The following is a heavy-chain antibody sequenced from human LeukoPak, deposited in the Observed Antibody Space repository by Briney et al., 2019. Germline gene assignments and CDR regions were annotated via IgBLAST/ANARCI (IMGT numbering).Heavy chain of an antibody. D-gene: IGHD6-13*01. CDR2: IYYSGST. V-gene: IGHV4-30-4*01. J-gene: IGHJ1*01. Sequence: SQTLSLTCTVSGGSISSGDYYWSWIRQPPGKGLEWIGYIYYSGSTYYNPSLKSRVTISVDTSKNQFSLKLSSVTAADTAVYYCARDDPSSYSSSWYGDFQHWGQGTLVTVSS. CDR3: ARDDPSSYSSSWYGDFQH. CDR1: GGSISSGDYY.